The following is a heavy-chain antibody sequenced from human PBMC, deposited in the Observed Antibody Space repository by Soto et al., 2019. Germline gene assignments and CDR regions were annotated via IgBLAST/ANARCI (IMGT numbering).Heavy chain of an antibody. CDR3: ACSRRPARLGPKGAIDY. Sequence: EVQLVESGGGLVQPGGSLRLSCAASGFTFSDHYMDWVRQAPGKGLEWVGRTRNKANSYTTEYAASVKGRFTISRDDSKNSLYLQMNSLRAEDTAIYYCACSRRPARLGPKGAIDYWGQGTLVTVSS. CDR1: GFTFSDHY. D-gene: IGHD2-15*01. V-gene: IGHV3-72*01. J-gene: IGHJ4*02. CDR2: TRNKANSYTT.